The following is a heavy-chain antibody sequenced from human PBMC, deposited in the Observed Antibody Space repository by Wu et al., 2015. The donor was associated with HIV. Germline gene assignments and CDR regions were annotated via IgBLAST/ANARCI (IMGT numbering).Heavy chain of an antibody. D-gene: IGHD6-13*01. J-gene: IGHJ3*02. Sequence: QVQLVQSGAEVKKPGASVKVSCKASGYTFTSYDINWVRQATGQGLEWMGWMNPRTGNTGYAQKFQGRVTMTRDTSISTAYMELSRLRSDDTAVYYCSRDGSSSSWYFGAFDIWGQGTMVTVSS. CDR3: SRDGSSSSWYFGAFDI. V-gene: IGHV1-8*01. CDR1: GYTFTSYD. CDR2: MNPRTGNT.